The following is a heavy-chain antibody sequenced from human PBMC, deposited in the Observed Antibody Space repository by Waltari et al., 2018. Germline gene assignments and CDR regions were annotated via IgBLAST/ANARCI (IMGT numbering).Heavy chain of an antibody. CDR2: IIPIFGTA. CDR1: GGTFSSYA. CDR3: AREVDYYDSSGYYSHFDY. D-gene: IGHD3-22*01. J-gene: IGHJ4*02. Sequence: VKVSCKASGGTFSSYAISWVRQAPGQGLEWMGGIIPIFGTANYAQKFQGRVTITADESTSTAYMELSSLRSEDTAVYYCAREVDYYDSSGYYSHFDYWGQGTLVTVSS. V-gene: IGHV1-69*01.